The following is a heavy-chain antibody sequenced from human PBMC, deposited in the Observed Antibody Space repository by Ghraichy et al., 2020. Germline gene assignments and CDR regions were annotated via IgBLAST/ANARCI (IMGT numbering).Heavy chain of an antibody. CDR1: GFTFSTYV. CDR2: ISGGGGIT. Sequence: GGSLRLSCAASGFTFSTYVMSWVRQAPGKGLEWVSGISGGGGITYYADSVKGRFTISRDNFKNTLFLQMNSLRVEDTAVYYCAKGVGSTWCEAVDVGGQGTLVTVSS. V-gene: IGHV3-23*01. J-gene: IGHJ4*02. CDR3: AKGVGSTWCEAVDV. D-gene: IGHD2-8*02.